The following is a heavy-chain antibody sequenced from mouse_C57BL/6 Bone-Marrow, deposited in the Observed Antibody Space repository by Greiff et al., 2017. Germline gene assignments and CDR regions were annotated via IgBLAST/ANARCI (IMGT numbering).Heavy chain of an antibody. CDR1: GYTFTSYW. Sequence: QVQLQQSGAELVKPGASVKLSCKASGYTFTSYWMQWVKQRPGQGLEWIGEIDPSDSYTNYNQKFKGKATLTVDTSSSTAYMQLSSLTSEDSAVYYGASIPSITTVADYWGQGTTLTVSS. CDR3: ASIPSITTVADY. J-gene: IGHJ2*01. CDR2: IDPSDSYT. D-gene: IGHD1-1*01. V-gene: IGHV1-50*01.